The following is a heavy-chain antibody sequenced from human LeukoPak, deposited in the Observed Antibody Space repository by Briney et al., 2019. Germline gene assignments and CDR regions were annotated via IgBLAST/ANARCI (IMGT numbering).Heavy chain of an antibody. J-gene: IGHJ4*02. Sequence: KPSETLSLTCTVSGGSISSYYWSWLRQPPGKGLEWIGYIYYSGSTNYNPSLKSRVTISVDTSKNQFSLKLGSVTAADTAVYYCARARRYLDFDYWGQGTLVTVSS. V-gene: IGHV4-59*01. CDR2: IYYSGST. CDR3: ARARRYLDFDY. D-gene: IGHD3-9*01. CDR1: GGSISSYY.